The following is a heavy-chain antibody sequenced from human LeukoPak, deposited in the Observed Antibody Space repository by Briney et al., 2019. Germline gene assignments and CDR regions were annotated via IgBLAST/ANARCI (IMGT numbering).Heavy chain of an antibody. CDR1: GCSISGSSSY. CDR2: IYYSGST. V-gene: IGHV4-31*03. J-gene: IGHJ4*02. CDR3: ARVAAATTNPRFDY. D-gene: IGHD5-24*01. Sequence: SETLSLTCTVSGCSISGSSSYWGWIRQPPGKGLEWIGYIYYSGSTYYNPSLKSRVTISVDTSKNQFSLELSSVTAADTAVYYCARVAAATTNPRFDYWGQGTLVTVSS.